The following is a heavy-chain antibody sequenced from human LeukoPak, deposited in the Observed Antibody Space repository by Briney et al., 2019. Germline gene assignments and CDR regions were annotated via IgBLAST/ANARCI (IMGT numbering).Heavy chain of an antibody. Sequence: GGSLRLSCAASGFTFSSYGMHWVRQAPGKGLEWVAFIRYDGSNKYYADSVKGRFTISRDNSKNTLYLQMNSLRAEDTAVYYCAKDGGGRLLVHRPIAYWGQGTLVTVSS. CDR3: AKDGGGRLLVHRPIAY. CDR2: IRYDGSNK. J-gene: IGHJ4*02. D-gene: IGHD2-21*02. CDR1: GFTFSSYG. V-gene: IGHV3-30*02.